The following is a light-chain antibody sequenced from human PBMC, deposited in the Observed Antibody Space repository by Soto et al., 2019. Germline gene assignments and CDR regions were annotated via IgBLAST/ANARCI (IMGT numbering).Light chain of an antibody. J-gene: IGKJ1*01. CDR1: QSISSW. CDR2: TAS. Sequence: DIQMTQSPSTLSASVGDRVTITCRASQSISSWLAWYQQKPGKAPKLLIYTASSLESGVPSRFSGSGSGTEFTLSISSLRPDDFATYYCQQYKTYSWTFGLGTKVEIK. CDR3: QQYKTYSWT. V-gene: IGKV1-5*03.